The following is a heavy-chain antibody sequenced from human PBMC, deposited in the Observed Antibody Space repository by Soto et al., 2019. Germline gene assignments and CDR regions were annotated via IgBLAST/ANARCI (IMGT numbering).Heavy chain of an antibody. D-gene: IGHD1-1*01. J-gene: IGHJ6*02. CDR1: GVSISSGDYY. CDR3: ARSSWNDSKYYYGMDV. CDR2: IYYSGST. V-gene: IGHV4-61*08. Sequence: SETLSLTCTVSGVSISSGDYYWSWIRQPPGKGLEWIGYIYYSGSTNYNPSLKSRVTISVDTSKNQFSLKLSSVTAADTTVYYCARSSWNDSKYYYGMDVWGQGTTVTVSS.